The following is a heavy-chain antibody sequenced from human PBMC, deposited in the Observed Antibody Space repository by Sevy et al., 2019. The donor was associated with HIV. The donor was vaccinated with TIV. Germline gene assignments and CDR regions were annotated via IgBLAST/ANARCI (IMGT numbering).Heavy chain of an antibody. CDR1: GFNFLSYV. D-gene: IGHD6-19*01. V-gene: IGHV3-23*01. CDR2: ISSSGGFT. CDR3: AKEESGGYF. Sequence: GGSLRLSCAASGFNFLSYVISWVRQTPGQGLEWVSSISSSGGFTYYADSVKGRFTISRDNSKNSVELQINSLRADDTAVYFCAKEESGGYFWGQGTLVTVSS. J-gene: IGHJ4*02.